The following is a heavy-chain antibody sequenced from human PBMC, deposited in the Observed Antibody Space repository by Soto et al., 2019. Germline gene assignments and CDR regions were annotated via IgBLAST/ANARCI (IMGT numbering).Heavy chain of an antibody. CDR2: ISAYNGNT. Sequence: QVQLVQSGAEVKKPGASVKVSCKASGYTFTSYGISWVRQAPGLGLAWMGWISAYNGNTNYAQKLQGRVTVTTDTSKSTAYMELRSLRSAGTAVYYCARDSPPGDYWGQGTLVTVSS. CDR1: GYTFTSYG. CDR3: ARDSPPGDY. J-gene: IGHJ4*02. V-gene: IGHV1-18*01.